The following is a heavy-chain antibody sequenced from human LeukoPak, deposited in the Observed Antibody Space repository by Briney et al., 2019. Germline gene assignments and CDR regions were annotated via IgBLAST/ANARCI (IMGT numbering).Heavy chain of an antibody. CDR2: ISAYRGNT. CDR1: GYTFTSHG. D-gene: IGHD2-2*02. V-gene: IGHV1-18*01. CDR3: ARGSVIYCSSTSCYTWFDS. Sequence: GASVKVSCKTSGYTFTSHGIGWVRQAPGQELEWMGWISAYRGNTNYAQKFQGRVTMTTDTSTSTAYMDLRSLTSDDTAVYYCARGSVIYCSSTSCYTWFDSWGQGTLLTVSS. J-gene: IGHJ5*01.